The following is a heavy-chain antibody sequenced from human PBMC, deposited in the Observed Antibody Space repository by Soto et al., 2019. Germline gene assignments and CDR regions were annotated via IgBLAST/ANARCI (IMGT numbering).Heavy chain of an antibody. CDR1: GFTFSSYG. V-gene: IGHV3-30*18. CDR3: AKVLKTYYDILTGYYPLDY. CDR2: ISYDGSNK. Sequence: GGSLRLSCAASGFTFSSYGMHWVRQAPGKGLEWVAVISYDGSNKYYADSVKGRFTISRDNSKNTLYLQMNSLRAEDTAVYYCAKVLKTYYDILTGYYPLDYWGQGTLVTVSS. D-gene: IGHD3-9*01. J-gene: IGHJ4*02.